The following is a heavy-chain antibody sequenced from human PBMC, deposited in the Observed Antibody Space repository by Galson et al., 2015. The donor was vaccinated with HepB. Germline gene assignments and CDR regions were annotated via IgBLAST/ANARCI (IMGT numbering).Heavy chain of an antibody. CDR2: IFSNDEK. CDR1: GFSLSNARMG. CDR3: ARSRRLNYDILTGYYRGDAFDI. V-gene: IGHV2-26*01. Sequence: PALVKPTQTLTLTCTVSGFSLSNARMGVSWIRQPPGKALEWLAHIFSNDEKSYSTSLKSRLTISKDTSKSQVVLTMTNMDPVDTATYYCARSRRLNYDILTGYYRGDAFDIWGQGTMVT. D-gene: IGHD3-9*01. J-gene: IGHJ3*02.